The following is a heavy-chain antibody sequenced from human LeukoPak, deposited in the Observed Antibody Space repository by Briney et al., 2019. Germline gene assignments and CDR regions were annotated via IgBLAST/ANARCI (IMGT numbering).Heavy chain of an antibody. CDR2: IRSGSSYI. J-gene: IGHJ1*01. CDR3: AKDDYGDYVEPARGSEYFQH. V-gene: IGHV3-21*01. D-gene: IGHD4-17*01. CDR1: GFTFSNYT. Sequence: GGSLRLSCAASGFTFSNYTMSWVRQAPGKGLEWVSSIRSGSSYIYYADSLKGRFTISRDNAKNSLYLQMNSLRAEDTAVYYCAKDDYGDYVEPARGSEYFQHWGQGTLVTVSS.